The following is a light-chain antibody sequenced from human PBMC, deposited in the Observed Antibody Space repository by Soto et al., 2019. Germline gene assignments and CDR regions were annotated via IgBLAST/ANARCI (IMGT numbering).Light chain of an antibody. J-gene: IGLJ3*02. CDR1: SSVVGDYNY. V-gene: IGLV2-11*01. CDR3: CSFAGSYTFWV. CDR2: DVS. Sequence: QSALTQPRSVSGSPGQSVTISCTGTSSVVGDYNYVSWYQQYPGKAPKLVIYDVSKRPSGVPDRFSGSKSGNTASLTISGLQAEDEADYYCCSFAGSYTFWVFGGGTKLTVL.